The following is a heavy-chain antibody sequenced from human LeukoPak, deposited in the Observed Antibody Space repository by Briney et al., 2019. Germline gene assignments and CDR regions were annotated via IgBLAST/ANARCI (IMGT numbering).Heavy chain of an antibody. CDR2: ISGSGGST. CDR3: AKGKRGPTSATIFDY. Sequence: GGSLRLSCAASGFTFSSYAMSWVRQAPGKGLEWVSAISGSGGSTYYADSVKGRFTISRDNSKNTLYLQMSSLRAEDTAVYYCAKGKRGPTSATIFDYWGQGTLVTVSS. J-gene: IGHJ4*02. V-gene: IGHV3-23*01. D-gene: IGHD5-12*01. CDR1: GFTFSSYA.